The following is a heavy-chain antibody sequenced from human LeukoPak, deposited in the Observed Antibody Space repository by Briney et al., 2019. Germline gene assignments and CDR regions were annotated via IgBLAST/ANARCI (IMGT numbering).Heavy chain of an antibody. J-gene: IGHJ5*02. CDR3: ARVTRATIFSFDP. CDR1: GFNFNDYT. Sequence: GGSLRLSCAASGFNFNDYTMHWVRQAPGKGLEWVSLISWDGGSTYYADSVKGRFTISRDNSKNSLYLQMNSLRAEDTAVYYCARVTRATIFSFDPWGQGTLVTVSS. V-gene: IGHV3-43*01. CDR2: ISWDGGST. D-gene: IGHD3-9*01.